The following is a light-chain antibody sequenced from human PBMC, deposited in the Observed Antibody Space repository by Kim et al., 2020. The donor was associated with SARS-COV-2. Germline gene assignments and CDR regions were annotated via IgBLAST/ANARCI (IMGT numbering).Light chain of an antibody. Sequence: SYELTQPPSVSVSPGQTASITCSGDKLGDKYTCWYQKKPGQSPVLVMFQDTKRPSGIPERFSGSSSGNTATLTITGTQAVDEADYYCQAWDNNIVVFGGG. CDR2: QDT. V-gene: IGLV3-1*01. CDR1: KLGDKY. CDR3: QAWDNNIVV. J-gene: IGLJ2*01.